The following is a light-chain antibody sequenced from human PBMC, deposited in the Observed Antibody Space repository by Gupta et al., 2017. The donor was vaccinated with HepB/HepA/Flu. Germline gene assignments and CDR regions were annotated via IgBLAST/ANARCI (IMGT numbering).Light chain of an antibody. J-gene: IGLJ1*01. V-gene: IGLV1-47*02. Sequence: QPVLPQPPSASGTPGQRVTISCSGSSSNVGRSNVYWSRQPPGTAPKLRIDNDDRRPSGVPDRCLCYKSGKYESPAIRGVGSEDEADDYYEGWANNRGAEVFGTGTSVTVL. CDR1: SSNVGRSN. CDR2: NDD. CDR3: EGWANNRGAEV.